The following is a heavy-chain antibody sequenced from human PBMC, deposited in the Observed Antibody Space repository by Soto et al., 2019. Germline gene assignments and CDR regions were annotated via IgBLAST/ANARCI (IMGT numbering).Heavy chain of an antibody. CDR1: GGSISSGSYS. CDR2: IYYIGNP. J-gene: IGHJ6*02. CDR3: ARDLATLFQTEGIAAAVGGYYGMDV. D-gene: IGHD6-13*01. Sequence: PSETLSLTCSVSGGSISSGSYSWGWIRQPPGKGLEWIGTIYYIGNPYYTPSLKSRLTISVDTSKNQLSLKLSSVTAADTAVYYCARDLATLFQTEGIAAAVGGYYGMDVWGQGTTVTVSS. V-gene: IGHV4-39*07.